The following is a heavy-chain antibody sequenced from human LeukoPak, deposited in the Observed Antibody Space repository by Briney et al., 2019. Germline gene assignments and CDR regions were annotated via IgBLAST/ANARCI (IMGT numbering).Heavy chain of an antibody. D-gene: IGHD5-12*01. CDR3: ARRNSDYDYNRFDP. Sequence: PGGSLRLSCAASGFTFSSYAMTWVRQAPGEGLEWVSIISGDGAGTYYADSVKGRFTISRDNSKNTVYLQMNSLRAEDTAVYYCARRNSDYDYNRFDPWGQGTLVTVSS. V-gene: IGHV3-23*01. CDR2: ISGDGAGT. CDR1: GFTFSSYA. J-gene: IGHJ5*02.